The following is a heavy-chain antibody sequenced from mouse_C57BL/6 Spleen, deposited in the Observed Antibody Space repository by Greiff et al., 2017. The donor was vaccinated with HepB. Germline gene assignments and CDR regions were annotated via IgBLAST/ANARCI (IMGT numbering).Heavy chain of an antibody. V-gene: IGHV1-55*01. CDR2: IYPGSGST. Sequence: QVQLQQPGAELVKPGASVKMSCKASGYTFTSYWITWVKQRPGQGLEWIGDIYPGSGSTNYNEKFKSKATLTVDTSSSTAYMQLSSLTSEDSAVYYCARKGYYGSPLDYWGQGTTLTVSS. D-gene: IGHD1-1*01. CDR1: GYTFTSYW. J-gene: IGHJ2*01. CDR3: ARKGYYGSPLDY.